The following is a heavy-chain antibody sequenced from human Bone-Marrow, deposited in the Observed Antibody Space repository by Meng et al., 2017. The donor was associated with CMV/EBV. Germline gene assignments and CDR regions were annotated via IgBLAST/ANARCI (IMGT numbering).Heavy chain of an antibody. D-gene: IGHD2/OR15-2a*01. CDR2: IYSGGSST. V-gene: IGHV3-23*03. CDR3: AKSFYAAAYYWYFDL. J-gene: IGHJ2*01. Sequence: GGSLRLSCAASGFTFSGYAMSWVRQAPGKGLEWVSVIYSGGSSTYYADSVKGRFTISRDNSKNTLYLQMNSLRAEDTAVYYCAKSFYAAAYYWYFDLWGRGTLVTVSS. CDR1: GFTFSGYA.